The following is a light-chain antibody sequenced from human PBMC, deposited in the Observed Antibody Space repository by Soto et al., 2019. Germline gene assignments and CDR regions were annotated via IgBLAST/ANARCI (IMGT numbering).Light chain of an antibody. Sequence: EMTQPPDALPVSAGARATLSYRASQSVSSNLAWYQQKPGQAPRLLIYGASTRATGIPARFSGSGSGTDFTLTISGLEPEDFAIYYCQHRNNRPFSFGPGTKVDIK. CDR2: GAS. CDR3: QHRNNRPFS. V-gene: IGKV3-15*01. CDR1: QSVSSN. J-gene: IGKJ3*01.